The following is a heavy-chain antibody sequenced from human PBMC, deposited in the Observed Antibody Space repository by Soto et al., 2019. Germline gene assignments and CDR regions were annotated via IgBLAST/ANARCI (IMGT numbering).Heavy chain of an antibody. V-gene: IGHV1-3*01. J-gene: IGHJ5*02. CDR1: GYTFTSYA. CDR3: ARAPTLIWSGYYSLYNWLDP. CDR2: INAGNGNT. D-gene: IGHD3-3*01. Sequence: QVQLVQSGAEVKKPGASVKVSCKASGYTFTSYAMHWVRQAPGQRLEWMGWINAGNGNTKYSQKFQGRVTITRDTSASTAYMELSSLRSEDTAVYYCARAPTLIWSGYYSLYNWLDPWGQGTLVTVSS.